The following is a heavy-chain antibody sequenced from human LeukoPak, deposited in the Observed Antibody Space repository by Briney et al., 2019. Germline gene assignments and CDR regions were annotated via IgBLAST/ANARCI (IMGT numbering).Heavy chain of an antibody. D-gene: IGHD5-12*01. CDR1: GFIFSSYS. J-gene: IGHJ4*02. CDR3: AREGGYSGYDER. Sequence: PGGSLRLSCAASGFIFSSYSINWVRQAPGKGLEWVSYISSSGSTIYYADSVKGRFTISRDNAKNSLYLQMNSLRAEDTAVYYCAREGGYSGYDERWGQGTLVTVSS. V-gene: IGHV3-48*04. CDR2: ISSSGSTI.